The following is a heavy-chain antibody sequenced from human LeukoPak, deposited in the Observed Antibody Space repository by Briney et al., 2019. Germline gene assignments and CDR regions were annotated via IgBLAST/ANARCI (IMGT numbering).Heavy chain of an antibody. D-gene: IGHD5-18*01. J-gene: IGHJ4*02. V-gene: IGHV3-15*01. CDR2: IKTKTDGGTT. CDR1: GFTFSNAC. CDR3: TTGTWIQLWLADY. Sequence: VKPGGSLRLSCAASGFTFSNACMSWVRQAPGKGLEGVGHIKTKTDGGTTDYAAPVKGRFTISRDDSKNTLYLQMNSLKTEDTALYYCTTGTWIQLWLADYWGQGTLVTVSS.